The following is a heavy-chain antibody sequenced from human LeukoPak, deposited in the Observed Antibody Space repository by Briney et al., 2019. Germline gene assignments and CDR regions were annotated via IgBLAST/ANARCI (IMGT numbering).Heavy chain of an antibody. CDR2: ISGSGGST. CDR1: GFTFSSYA. V-gene: IGHV3-23*01. CDR3: AGASGIYIPYYYYGMDV. J-gene: IGHJ6*02. Sequence: PGGSLRLSCAASGFTFSSYAMSWVRQAPGKGLEWVSAISGSGGSTYYADSVKGRFTISRDNSKNTLYLQMNSLRAEDTAVYYCAGASGIYIPYYYYGMDVWGQGTTVTVSS. D-gene: IGHD3-10*01.